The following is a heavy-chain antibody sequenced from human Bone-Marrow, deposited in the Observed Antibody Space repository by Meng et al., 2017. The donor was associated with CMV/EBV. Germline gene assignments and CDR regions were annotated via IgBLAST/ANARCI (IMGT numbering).Heavy chain of an antibody. CDR3: ARDPDVLIVGATLDY. CDR2: ISYDGSNK. V-gene: IGHV3-30*04. CDR1: GFTFSSYA. J-gene: IGHJ4*02. D-gene: IGHD1-26*01. Sequence: GGSLRLSCAASGFTFSSYAMHWVRQAPGKGLEWVAVISYDGSNKYYADSVKGRFTISRDNSKNTLYLQMNSLRAEDTAVYYCARDPDVLIVGATLDYWGQGTLVTVSS.